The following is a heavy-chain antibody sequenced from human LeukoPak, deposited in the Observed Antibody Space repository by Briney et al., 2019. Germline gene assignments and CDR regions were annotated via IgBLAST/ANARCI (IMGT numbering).Heavy chain of an antibody. CDR1: GGSISSGSYY. CDR2: IYTSGST. J-gene: IGHJ4*02. Sequence: SETLSLTCTVSGGSISSGSYYWSWIRQPAGKGLEWIGRIYTSGSTNYNPSLKSRVTISVDTAKNQFSLKLSSVTAADTAVYYCASSGYSYGYYFDYWGQGTLVTVSS. CDR3: ASSGYSYGYYFDY. D-gene: IGHD5-18*01. V-gene: IGHV4-61*02.